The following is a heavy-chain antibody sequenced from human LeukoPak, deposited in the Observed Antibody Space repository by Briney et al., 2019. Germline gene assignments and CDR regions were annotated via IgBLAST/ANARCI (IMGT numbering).Heavy chain of an antibody. D-gene: IGHD3-3*01. Sequence: SSXXLSLTCTVSGGSISGYYWGWIRQPPGKGLEWIGSIYHSGSTYYNPSLKRRVTISVDKSKKQFSLKLRSVTAADTAVYYCARTKFLEWALYYFDYWGQGTLVTVSS. CDR3: ARTKFLEWALYYFDY. CDR2: IYHSGST. V-gene: IGHV4-38-2*02. J-gene: IGHJ4*02. CDR1: GGSISGYY.